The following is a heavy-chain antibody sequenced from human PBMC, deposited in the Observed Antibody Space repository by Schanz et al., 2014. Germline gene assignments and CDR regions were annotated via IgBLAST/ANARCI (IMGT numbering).Heavy chain of an antibody. CDR3: ARDGGRDGYNLAFDV. Sequence: EVQLVESGGGLVQPGGSLRLSCAVSGFTVSDHYMDWVRQAPGKGLEWVSTVTAGGDYTYYADSVKGRFIISRDSSKNTLFLQMNSLRAEDTAVYFCARDGGRDGYNLAFDVWGQGTLVTVSS. J-gene: IGHJ3*01. CDR1: GFTVSDHY. V-gene: IGHV3-66*01. CDR2: TAGGDYT. D-gene: IGHD5-12*01.